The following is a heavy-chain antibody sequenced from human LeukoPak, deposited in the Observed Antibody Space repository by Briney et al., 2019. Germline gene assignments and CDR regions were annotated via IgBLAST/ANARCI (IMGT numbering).Heavy chain of an antibody. CDR3: ARYGIAAAGRVDYYYYMDV. D-gene: IGHD6-13*01. CDR1: GYTFTSYG. J-gene: IGHJ6*03. V-gene: IGHV1-18*01. Sequence: GASVKVSCKASGYTFTSYGISWVRQAPGQGLEWMGWISAYNGNTNYAQKLQGRVTMTTDTSTSTAYMELRSLRSDDTAVYYCARYGIAAAGRVDYYYYMDVWGKGTTVTVSS. CDR2: ISAYNGNT.